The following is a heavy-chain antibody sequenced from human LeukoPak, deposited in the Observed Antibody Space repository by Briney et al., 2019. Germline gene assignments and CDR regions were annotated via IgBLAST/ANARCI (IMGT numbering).Heavy chain of an antibody. CDR3: ASPDCSSTSCYKPGYDY. V-gene: IGHV3-30*01. D-gene: IGHD2-2*02. CDR1: GFSFSSYA. J-gene: IGHJ4*02. CDR2: LSYDGSNE. Sequence: GRSLRLSCAASGFSFSSYAMHWVRQAPGKGLEWVADLSYDGSNEHYADSVKGRFTISRDNSKNTLYLQMNSLRAEDTAVYYCASPDCSSTSCYKPGYDYWGQGTPVTVSS.